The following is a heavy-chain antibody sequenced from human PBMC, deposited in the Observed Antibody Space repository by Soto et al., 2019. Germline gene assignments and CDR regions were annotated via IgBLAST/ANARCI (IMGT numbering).Heavy chain of an antibody. D-gene: IGHD1-7*01. CDR1: GFTFSSYG. J-gene: IGHJ4*02. CDR2: SSATGAGR. Sequence: EVQLLDSGGGLVQPGGSLTLSCAASGFTFSSYGMTWVRQAPGKGLEWVSFSSATGAGRYYADSVKGRFTISRDNSKNTLYLQMSSLRADDTAVYYCAKDRRAGGNYGFYSDFWCQGALVIVSS. CDR3: AKDRRAGGNYGFYSDF. V-gene: IGHV3-23*01.